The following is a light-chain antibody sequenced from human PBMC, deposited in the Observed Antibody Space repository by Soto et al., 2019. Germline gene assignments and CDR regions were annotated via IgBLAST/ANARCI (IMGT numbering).Light chain of an antibody. J-gene: IGKJ2*01. Sequence: EIVLTQSPGTLSLSPGERATLSCRASQSVSSSYLAWYQQKPGQAPRLLIYGASSRATGIPDRFSGSGSGTDFTLTISRLEPEDSAVYFCQQYASSPYTFGQGTKVDTK. CDR2: GAS. CDR3: QQYASSPYT. CDR1: QSVSSSY. V-gene: IGKV3-20*01.